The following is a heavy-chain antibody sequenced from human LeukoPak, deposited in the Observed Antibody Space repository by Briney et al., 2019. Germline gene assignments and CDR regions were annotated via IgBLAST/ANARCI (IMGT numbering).Heavy chain of an antibody. Sequence: SETLSLTCTVSGGSISGYYWSWIRQPPGKGLEWIGYIYDSGSTNYNPSLKSRVTISVDTSKNQFSLNLNSVTAADTAVYYCARGGAARLHFQNWGQGTLVTVSS. D-gene: IGHD6-6*01. CDR1: GGSISGYY. CDR2: IYDSGST. CDR3: ARGGAARLHFQN. J-gene: IGHJ1*01. V-gene: IGHV4-59*01.